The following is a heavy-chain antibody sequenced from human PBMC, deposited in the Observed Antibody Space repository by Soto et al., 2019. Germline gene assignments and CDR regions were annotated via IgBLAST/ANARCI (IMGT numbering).Heavy chain of an antibody. Sequence: ASVKVSCKVSGYTLTELSMHWVRQAPGKGLEWMGGFDPEDGETIYAQKFQGRVTMTEDTSTDTVYMELSSLRSEDTAVYYCASRTDYGDYAPFDYWGQGTLVTVSS. J-gene: IGHJ4*02. CDR3: ASRTDYGDYAPFDY. CDR2: FDPEDGET. CDR1: GYTLTELS. V-gene: IGHV1-24*01. D-gene: IGHD4-17*01.